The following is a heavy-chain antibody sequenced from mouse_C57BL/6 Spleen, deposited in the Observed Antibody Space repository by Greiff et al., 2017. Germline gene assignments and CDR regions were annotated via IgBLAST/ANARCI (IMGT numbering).Heavy chain of an antibody. CDR3: ARAEY. CDR2: ISDGGSYT. Sequence: EVKLMESGGGLVKPGGSLKLSCAASGFTFSSYAMSWVRQTPDKRLEWVATISDGGSYTYYPDNVKGRFTISRDNAKNNLYLQMSHLKSEDTAMYYCARAEYWGQGTLVTVSA. CDR1: GFTFSSYA. V-gene: IGHV5-4*03. J-gene: IGHJ3*01.